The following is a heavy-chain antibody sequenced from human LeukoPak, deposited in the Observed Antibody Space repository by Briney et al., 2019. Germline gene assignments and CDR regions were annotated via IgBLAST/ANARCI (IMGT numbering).Heavy chain of an antibody. CDR3: ARDEWELRAFDF. D-gene: IGHD1-26*01. CDR1: GYTFTSYY. V-gene: IGHV1-46*01. Sequence: GASVTVSCKASGYTFTSYYMHWVRQAPGQGLEWMGIINPSGGSTSYAQKFQGRVTMTRDMSTSTVYMELSRLRSDDTAVFYCARDEWELRAFDFWGQGTPVTVSS. CDR2: INPSGGST. J-gene: IGHJ3*01.